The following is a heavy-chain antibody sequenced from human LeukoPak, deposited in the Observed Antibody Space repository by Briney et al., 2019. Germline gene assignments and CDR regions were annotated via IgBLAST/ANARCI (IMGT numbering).Heavy chain of an antibody. CDR2: INHSGST. V-gene: IGHV4-4*02. D-gene: IGHD6-19*01. CDR3: ARLTAYSSGWYYFDY. J-gene: IGHJ4*02. CDR1: GGSIITTNW. Sequence: SETLSLTCGVSGGSIITTNWWSWVRQPPGKGLEWIGEINHSGSTNYNPSLKSRVTISVDTSKNQFSLKLSSVTAADTAVYYCARLTAYSSGWYYFDYWGQGALVTVSS.